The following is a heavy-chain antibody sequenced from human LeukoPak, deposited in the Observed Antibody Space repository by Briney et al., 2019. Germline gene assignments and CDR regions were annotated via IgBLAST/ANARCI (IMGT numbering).Heavy chain of an antibody. CDR2: IYYSGST. V-gene: IGHV4-59*08. CDR3: AAFKQWLVVLDF. CDR1: GVYLCSFY. J-gene: IGHJ4*02. Sequence: PSETLSLTCTVSGVYLCSFYWSWVRQPPGKGPEWIGYIYYSGSTNYNPTLKRRVTISVDTSKNQFSLKLTSVTAADTAVYYCAAFKQWLVVLDFWGQGTLVTVSS. D-gene: IGHD6-19*01.